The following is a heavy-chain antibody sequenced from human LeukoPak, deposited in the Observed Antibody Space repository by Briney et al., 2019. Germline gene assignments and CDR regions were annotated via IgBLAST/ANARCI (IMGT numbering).Heavy chain of an antibody. CDR2: IYNSGST. D-gene: IGHD6-13*01. V-gene: IGHV4-39*01. CDR3: ARQAYSSNLGWFDP. Sequence: PSETLSLTCTVSGGSIISGGYYWTWIRQPPGKGLEWIGNIYNSGSTYYNPSLKSRVTISVDTSKNQFSLKLSSVTAADTAVYYCARQAYSSNLGWFDPWGQGTLVTVSS. CDR1: GGSIISGGYY. J-gene: IGHJ5*02.